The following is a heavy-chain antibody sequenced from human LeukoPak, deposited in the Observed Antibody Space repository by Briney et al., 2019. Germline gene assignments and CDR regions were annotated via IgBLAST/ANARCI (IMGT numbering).Heavy chain of an antibody. D-gene: IGHD6-19*01. CDR2: IYSGGST. CDR1: GFTVSSNY. V-gene: IGHV3-53*01. Sequence: GGSLRLSCAASGFTVSSNYMSWVHQAPGTGLEWVSVIYSGGSTYYADSVKGRFTISRDNSKNTLYLQMNSLRAEDTAMYYCARGYSSGWYGCPFDYWGHGTLVTVSS. CDR3: ARGYSSGWYGCPFDY. J-gene: IGHJ4*01.